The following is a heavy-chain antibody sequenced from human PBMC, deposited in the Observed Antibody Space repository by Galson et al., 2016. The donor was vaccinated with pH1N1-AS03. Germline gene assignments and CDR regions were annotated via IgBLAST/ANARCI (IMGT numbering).Heavy chain of an antibody. J-gene: IGHJ5*02. CDR3: ARITYGDYAGWFDP. CDR1: GFSLSTSGMC. Sequence: PALVKPTQTLTLTCTFSGFSLSTSGMCVSWIRQPPGKALEWLALIDWDDDKYYSTSLKTRLTISKDTSKNQVVLTVTNMDPVDTATYYCARITYGDYAGWFDPWGQGTLVTVSS. CDR2: IDWDDDK. D-gene: IGHD4-17*01. V-gene: IGHV2-70*13.